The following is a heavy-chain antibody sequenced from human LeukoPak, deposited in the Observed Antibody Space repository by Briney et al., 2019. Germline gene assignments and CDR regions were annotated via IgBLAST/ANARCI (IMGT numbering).Heavy chain of an antibody. V-gene: IGHV3-74*01. CDR3: ARVVDTLFDY. CDR2: IKSDGSTT. D-gene: IGHD5-18*01. CDR1: GFTFSSYW. Sequence: GGSLRLSCTASGFTFSSYWMHWVRQAPGKGLVWVSRIKSDGSTTTYADSVKGRLTISRDNAKNTLYLQMNSLRAEDTAVYYCARVVDTLFDYWGQGTLVTVSS. J-gene: IGHJ4*02.